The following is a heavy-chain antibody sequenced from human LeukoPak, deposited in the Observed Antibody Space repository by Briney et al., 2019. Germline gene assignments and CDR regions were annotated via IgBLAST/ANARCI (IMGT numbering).Heavy chain of an antibody. Sequence: GGSLRLSCAASGFTFSSYSMNWVRQSPGKGLEWLSFITSSGRTIYYTDSVRGRFTVSRDNGKNSLYQQMNSLRAEDSAVYYCARDVGVYGDYAILGYWGQGTLVTVSS. CDR1: GFTFSSYS. J-gene: IGHJ4*02. V-gene: IGHV3-48*01. CDR3: ARDVGVYGDYAILGY. CDR2: ITSSGRTI. D-gene: IGHD4-17*01.